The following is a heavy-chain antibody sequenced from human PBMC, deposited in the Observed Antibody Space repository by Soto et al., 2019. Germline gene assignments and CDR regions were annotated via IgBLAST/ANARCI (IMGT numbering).Heavy chain of an antibody. V-gene: IGHV5-51*01. J-gene: IGHJ6*02. D-gene: IGHD5-18*01. CDR2: IYPGDSDT. CDR3: ASNTAMFTITYYYYGMDV. CDR1: GYSFTSYW. Sequence: GEALKIPCKGSGYSFTSYWIGWVRQMPGKGLEWMGIIYPGDSDTRYSPSFQGQVTISADKSISTTYLQWSSLKASDTAMYYCASNTAMFTITYYYYGMDVWGQGTLVTVSS.